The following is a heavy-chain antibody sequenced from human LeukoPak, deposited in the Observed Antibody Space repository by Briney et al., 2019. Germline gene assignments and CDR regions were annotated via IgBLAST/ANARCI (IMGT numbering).Heavy chain of an antibody. CDR1: GGSISSSNW. Sequence: PSETLSLTCAVSGGSISSSNWWSWVRQPPGKGLEWIGEIYHSGSTNYNPSLKSRVTISVDKSKNQFSLKLSSVTAADTAVYYCARDRSGYSYGRRFDYWGQGTPVTVSS. CDR2: IYHSGST. J-gene: IGHJ4*02. V-gene: IGHV4-4*02. D-gene: IGHD5-18*01. CDR3: ARDRSGYSYGRRFDY.